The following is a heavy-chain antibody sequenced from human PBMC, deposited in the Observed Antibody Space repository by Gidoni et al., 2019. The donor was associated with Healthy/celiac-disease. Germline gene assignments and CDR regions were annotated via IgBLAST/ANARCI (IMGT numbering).Heavy chain of an antibody. D-gene: IGHD1-1*01. CDR3: ARDSTGAVYYYYGMDV. J-gene: IGHJ6*02. CDR2: ISAYNGNT. Sequence: QVQLVQSDAEVEKPGACVTVSHRPSGCTLTSYGISWVRQASGQALEWMGLISAYNGNTNNAQKLQGRVTMTTDTSTSTAYMELRSLRSDDTAVYYCARDSTGAVYYYYGMDVWGQGTTVTVSS. V-gene: IGHV1-18*04. CDR1: GCTLTSYG.